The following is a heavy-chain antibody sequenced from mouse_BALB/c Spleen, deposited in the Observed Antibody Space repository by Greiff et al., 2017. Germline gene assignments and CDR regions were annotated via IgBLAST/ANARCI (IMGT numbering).Heavy chain of an antibody. J-gene: IGHJ4*01. Sequence: VQLVESGPGLVAPSQSLSLTCTVSGFSLTSYGVHWVRQPPGKGLEWLGVIWAGGSTNYNSARMYRRSISKDNSKSQVFLKMNSQQTDYTAMYYCARERDYGSSYDAMDYWGQGTSVTVSS. CDR2: IWAGGST. V-gene: IGHV2-9*02. D-gene: IGHD1-1*01. CDR1: GFSLTSYG. CDR3: ARERDYGSSYDAMDY.